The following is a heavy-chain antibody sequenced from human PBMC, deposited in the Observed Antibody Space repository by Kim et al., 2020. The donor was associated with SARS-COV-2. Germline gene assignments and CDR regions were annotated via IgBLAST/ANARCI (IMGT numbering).Heavy chain of an antibody. V-gene: IGHV1-46*01. J-gene: IGHJ6*03. CDR2: GTT. Sequence: GTTSYPKKFQGRVTMTRDTSTSTVYMELSSLRSEDTAMYYCARGRPMDVWGKGTTVTVSS. CDR3: ARGRPMDV.